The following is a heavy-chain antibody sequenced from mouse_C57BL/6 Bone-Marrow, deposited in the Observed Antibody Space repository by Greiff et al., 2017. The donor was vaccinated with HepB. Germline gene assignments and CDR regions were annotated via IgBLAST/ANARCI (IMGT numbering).Heavy chain of an antibody. Sequence: QVQLQQPGAELVKPGASVKMSCKASGYTFTSYWITWVKQRPGQGLEWIGMIHPNSGSTNYNEKFKSKATLTVDKSSSTAYMQLSSLTSEDSAVYYCARAIILTTVVATDYAMDYWGQGTSVTVSS. CDR2: IHPNSGST. V-gene: IGHV1-64*01. J-gene: IGHJ4*01. CDR1: GYTFTSYW. D-gene: IGHD1-1*01. CDR3: ARAIILTTVVATDYAMDY.